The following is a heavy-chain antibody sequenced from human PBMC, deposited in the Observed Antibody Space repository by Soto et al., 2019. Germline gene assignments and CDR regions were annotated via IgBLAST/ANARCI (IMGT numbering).Heavy chain of an antibody. V-gene: IGHV5-51*01. D-gene: IGHD2-8*01. J-gene: IGHJ4*02. CDR1: GYSFTSYW. CDR2: IYPGDSDT. CDR3: GSPFMFGINVVCDGVAVAALAQYYFDY. Sequence: PGESLKISCKGSGYSFTSYWIGWVRQMPGKGLEWMGIIYPGDSDTRYSPSFQGQVTISADKSISTAYLQWSSLKASDTAMYYCGSPFMFGINVVCDGVAVAALAQYYFDYCAQGSRVPVPS.